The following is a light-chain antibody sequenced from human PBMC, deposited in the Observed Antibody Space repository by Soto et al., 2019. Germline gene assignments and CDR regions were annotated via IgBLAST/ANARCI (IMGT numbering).Light chain of an antibody. Sequence: DIQMTQSPSTLSASVGDRVTITCRASQSISMGLAWYQRKPGKAPNLLIYKASSLDSGVPSRFSGNGSGTEFTLTISSLQPDDFATYYCQQYNSYSTFGQGTKVEIK. CDR1: QSISMG. V-gene: IGKV1-5*03. CDR3: QQYNSYST. CDR2: KAS. J-gene: IGKJ1*01.